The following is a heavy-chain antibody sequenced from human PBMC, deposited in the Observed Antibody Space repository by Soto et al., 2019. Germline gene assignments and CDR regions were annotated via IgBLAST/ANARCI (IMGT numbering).Heavy chain of an antibody. Sequence: SETLSLTCTVSGGSISSYYWSWIRQPPGKGLEWIGYIYYSGSTNYNPSLKSRVTISVDTSKNQFSLKLSSVTAADTAVYYCAAGVNVLRYFDWSPGYFDYWGQGTLVTVSS. CDR2: IYYSGST. CDR3: AAGVNVLRYFDWSPGYFDY. J-gene: IGHJ4*02. CDR1: GGSISSYY. V-gene: IGHV4-59*01. D-gene: IGHD3-9*01.